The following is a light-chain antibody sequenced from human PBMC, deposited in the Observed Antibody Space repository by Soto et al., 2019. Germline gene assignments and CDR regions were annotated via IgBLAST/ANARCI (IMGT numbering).Light chain of an antibody. V-gene: IGKV2-28*01. J-gene: IGKJ4*01. CDR3: MQGLTTPLT. Sequence: DIVMTQSPLSLPVTPGEPASISCRSSRSILSSNGYNYLDWYVQRPGQSPQLLISLASNRACGVPDRFSGSGSGTDFTLKISRVEAEDVGVYYCMQGLTTPLTFGGGTKVEIK. CDR1: RSILSSNGYNY. CDR2: LAS.